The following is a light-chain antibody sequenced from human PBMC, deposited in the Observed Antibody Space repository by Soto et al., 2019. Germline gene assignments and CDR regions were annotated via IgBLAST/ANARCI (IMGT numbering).Light chain of an antibody. Sequence: EIVMTQSPATLSVSPGERATLSCRSSQSVSSNLAWYQHKPGQAPRLLVYGASTRATGIPDRFSGSGSGTDFRLTIRKLERDDVAAYYGEKYGNVWRFGGGTKVDIK. V-gene: IGKV3D-15*01. CDR1: QSVSSN. CDR2: GAS. J-gene: IGKJ4*02. CDR3: EKYGNVWR.